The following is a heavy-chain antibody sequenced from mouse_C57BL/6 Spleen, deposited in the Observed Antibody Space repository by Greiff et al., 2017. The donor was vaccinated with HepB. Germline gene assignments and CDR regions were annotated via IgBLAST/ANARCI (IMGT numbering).Heavy chain of an antibody. CDR2: IHPNSGST. J-gene: IGHJ1*03. D-gene: IGHD1-1*01. CDR3: AREGYYYGSNGYFDV. V-gene: IGHV1-64*01. Sequence: VQLQQPGAELVKPGASVKLSCKASGYTFTSYWMHWVKQRPGQGLEWIGMIHPNSGSTNYNEKFKSKATLTVDKSSSTAYMQLSSLTSEDSAVYYCAREGYYYGSNGYFDVWGTGTTVTVSS. CDR1: GYTFTSYW.